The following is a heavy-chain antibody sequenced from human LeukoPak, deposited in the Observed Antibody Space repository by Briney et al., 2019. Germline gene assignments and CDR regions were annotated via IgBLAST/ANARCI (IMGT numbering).Heavy chain of an antibody. D-gene: IGHD3-9*01. CDR1: GYSISSSSYY. CDR3: ASNVPLRYFDWYLGGWFDP. Sequence: SETLSLTCTVSGYSISSSSYYWGWIRQPPGKGLEWIGSIYYSGSTYYNPSLKSRVTISVDTSKNQFSLKLSSVTAADTAVYYCASNVPLRYFDWYLGGWFDPWGQGTLVTVSS. CDR2: IYYSGST. V-gene: IGHV4-39*01. J-gene: IGHJ5*02.